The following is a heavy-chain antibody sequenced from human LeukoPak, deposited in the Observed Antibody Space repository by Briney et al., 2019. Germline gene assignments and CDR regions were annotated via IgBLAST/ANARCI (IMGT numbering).Heavy chain of an antibody. V-gene: IGHV1-2*02. Sequence: GAPVKVSCKASGYTFTGYYMHWVRQAPGQGLEWMGWINPNSGGTNYAQKFQGRVIMTTDTSTSTAYMELRSLRSDDTAVYYCARAQRWSGSDYWGQGTLVTVSS. CDR2: INPNSGGT. CDR1: GYTFTGYY. CDR3: ARAQRWSGSDY. D-gene: IGHD3-3*01. J-gene: IGHJ4*02.